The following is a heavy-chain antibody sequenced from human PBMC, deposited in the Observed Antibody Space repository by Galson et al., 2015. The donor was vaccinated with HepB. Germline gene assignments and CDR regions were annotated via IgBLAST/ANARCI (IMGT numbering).Heavy chain of an antibody. Sequence: SLRLSCAASRFTFSSYWMSWVRQAPGKGLEWVANIKQDGSENYYVDSVKGRLTISSDDAKNSLYLQMNSLRAEDTAVYYCGRVLDGGRGGHYYSYGMDVWGQGTTVTVSS. CDR1: RFTFSSYW. CDR2: IKQDGSEN. CDR3: GRVLDGGRGGHYYSYGMDV. J-gene: IGHJ6*02. D-gene: IGHD4-23*01. V-gene: IGHV3-7*03.